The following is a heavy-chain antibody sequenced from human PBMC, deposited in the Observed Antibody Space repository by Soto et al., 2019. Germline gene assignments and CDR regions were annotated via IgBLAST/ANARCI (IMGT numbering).Heavy chain of an antibody. CDR2: IIPIFGTA. V-gene: IGHV1-69*13. CDR3: ARGLLAVAAPPHAFDI. Sequence: ASVKVSCKASGGTFSSYAISWVRQAPGQGLEWMGGIIPIFGTANYAQKFQGRVTITADESTSTAYMELSSLRSEDTAVYYCARGLLAVAAPPHAFDIWGQGTMVTVSS. J-gene: IGHJ3*02. CDR1: GGTFSSYA. D-gene: IGHD6-19*01.